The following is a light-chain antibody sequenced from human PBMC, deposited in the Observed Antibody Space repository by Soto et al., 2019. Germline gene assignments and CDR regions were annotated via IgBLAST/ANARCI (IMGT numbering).Light chain of an antibody. J-gene: IGKJ4*01. CDR3: QQFSSYPLT. CDR1: QTVRNNY. V-gene: IGKV3-20*01. Sequence: EILMTQSPDTLSLSPGERATLSCRASQTVRNNYLAWYQQKPGQAPRLLIYDASSRATGIPDRFSGGGSGTDFTLTISRLEPEDFAVYYCQQFSSYPLTFGGGTKLDIK. CDR2: DAS.